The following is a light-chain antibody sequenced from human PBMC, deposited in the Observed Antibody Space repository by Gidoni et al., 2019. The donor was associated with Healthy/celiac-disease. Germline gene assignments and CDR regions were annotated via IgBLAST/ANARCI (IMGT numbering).Light chain of an antibody. CDR3: SSYTSSSTLGVV. V-gene: IGLV2-14*01. J-gene: IGLJ2*01. CDR1: SSDVVGYNF. CDR2: DVG. Sequence: QPALTQPASVSGSPGPSTTISCSGTSSDVVGYNFVSWYKQHPGKAPKLMIYDVGNRPSGVSNRFSGSKAGNTASLTISGLQAEDEADYYCSSYTSSSTLGVVFGGGTKLTVL.